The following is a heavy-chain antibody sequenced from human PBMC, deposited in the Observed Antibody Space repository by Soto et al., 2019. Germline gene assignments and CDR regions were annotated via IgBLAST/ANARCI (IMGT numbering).Heavy chain of an antibody. CDR2: ISGSIDNI. Sequence: QVQLVESGGGLVKPGGSLRLSCTASGFTFSDYYMIWIRQAPDKGLEWVSHISGSIDNIYYADSVKGRFSISRDNAKSSLYLQMNSLRAEDTAIYYCAKDRGGFAGGWEYFDYWGQGALVTVST. J-gene: IGHJ4*02. V-gene: IGHV3-11*01. CDR3: AKDRGGFAGGWEYFDY. CDR1: GFTFSDYY. D-gene: IGHD6-19*01.